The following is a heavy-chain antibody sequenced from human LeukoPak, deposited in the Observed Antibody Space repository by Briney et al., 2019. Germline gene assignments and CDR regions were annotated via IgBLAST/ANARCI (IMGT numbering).Heavy chain of an antibody. CDR1: GFTFDDYA. V-gene: IGHV3-9*01. D-gene: IGHD3-3*01. CDR2: ISWNSGSI. CDR3: AKDRSSGTFDC. Sequence: GGSLRLSCAASGFTFDDYAMHWVRQAPGKGLEWVSGISWNSGSIGYADSVKGRFTISRDNAKNSLYLQMNSLRAEDTALYYCAKDRSSGTFDCWGQGTLVTVSS. J-gene: IGHJ4*02.